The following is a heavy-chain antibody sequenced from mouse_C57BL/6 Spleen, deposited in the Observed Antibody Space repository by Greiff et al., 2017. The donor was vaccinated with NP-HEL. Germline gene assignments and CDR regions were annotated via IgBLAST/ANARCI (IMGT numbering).Heavy chain of an antibody. V-gene: IGHV14-3*01. CDR3: ARGNYYGSSQGFAY. J-gene: IGHJ3*01. D-gene: IGHD1-1*01. CDR2: IDPANGNT. CDR1: GFTIKNTY. Sequence: EVQLQQSVAELVRPGASVKLSCTASGFTIKNTYMHWVKQRPEQGLEWIGRIDPANGNTKYAPKFQGKATITADTSSNTAYLQLSSLTSEDTAIYYCARGNYYGSSQGFAYWGQGTLVTVSA.